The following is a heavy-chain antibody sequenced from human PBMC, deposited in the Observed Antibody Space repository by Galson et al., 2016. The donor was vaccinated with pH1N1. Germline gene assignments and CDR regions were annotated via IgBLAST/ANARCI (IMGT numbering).Heavy chain of an antibody. Sequence: ETLSLTCTVSGGSVSNNYYSWIWQSPGKGLEWIAYIYYNGNTKYNPSLKSRVTISLDTSKNQVSLNLTSVTAADTAIYYCAKEGASRSAGYFESWGQGALVTVSS. CDR2: IYYNGNT. CDR1: GGSVSNNY. V-gene: IGHV4-59*02. CDR3: AKEGASRSAGYFES. D-gene: IGHD1-26*01. J-gene: IGHJ4*02.